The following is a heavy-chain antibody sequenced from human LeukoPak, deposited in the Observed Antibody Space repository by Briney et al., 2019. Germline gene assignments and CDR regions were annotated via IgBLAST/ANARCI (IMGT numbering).Heavy chain of an antibody. J-gene: IGHJ6*04. D-gene: IGHD2-2*01. Sequence: SETLSLTCAVYGGSFSGYYWSWIRQPPGKGLEWIGEIYHSGSTNYNPSLKSRVTISVDTSKNQFSLKLSSVTAADTAVYYCARRPVVPAAMGLDVWGKGTTVTVSS. CDR1: GGSFSGYY. CDR2: IYHSGST. CDR3: ARRPVVPAAMGLDV. V-gene: IGHV4-34*01.